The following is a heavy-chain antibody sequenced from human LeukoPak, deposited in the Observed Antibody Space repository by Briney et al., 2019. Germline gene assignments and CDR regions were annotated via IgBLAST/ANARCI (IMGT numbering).Heavy chain of an antibody. CDR3: TVATTRNLLDY. Sequence: ASVKVSCKASGYTFTGYYMHWVRQAPGQGLEGMGRMNPNSGGTNYAQKFQGRVTMTRDTSISTAYMELSRLRSDDTAVYYCTVATTRNLLDYWGQGTLVTVSS. CDR2: MNPNSGGT. J-gene: IGHJ4*02. CDR1: GYTFTGYY. V-gene: IGHV1-2*06. D-gene: IGHD5-12*01.